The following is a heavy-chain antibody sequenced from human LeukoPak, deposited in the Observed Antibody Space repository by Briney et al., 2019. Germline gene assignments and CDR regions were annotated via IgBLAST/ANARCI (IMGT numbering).Heavy chain of an antibody. J-gene: IGHJ3*02. CDR3: ARVVYYDFWSGYPDAFDI. D-gene: IGHD3-3*01. V-gene: IGHV4-39*01. Sequence: SETLSLTCAVYGGSFSSYYWGWIRQPPGKGLEWIGSIYYSGSTYYNPSLKSRVTISVDTSKNQFSLKLSSVTAADTAVYYCARVVYYDFWSGYPDAFDIWGQGTMVTVSS. CDR2: IYYSGST. CDR1: GGSFSSYY.